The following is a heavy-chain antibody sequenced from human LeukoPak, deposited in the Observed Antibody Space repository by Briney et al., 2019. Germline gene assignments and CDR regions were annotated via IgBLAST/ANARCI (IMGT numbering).Heavy chain of an antibody. V-gene: IGHV3-23*01. CDR3: AGATVTTDAFDI. J-gene: IGHJ3*02. CDR1: GFTFSSYA. Sequence: SGGSLRLSCAASGFTFSSYAMSWVRQAPGKGLEWVSTISDIGGSTSYADSVKGRFTISRDNTKNTLYLQMNSLRAEDTAVYFCAGATVTTDAFDIWGQGTLVTVSS. D-gene: IGHD4-17*01. CDR2: ISDIGGST.